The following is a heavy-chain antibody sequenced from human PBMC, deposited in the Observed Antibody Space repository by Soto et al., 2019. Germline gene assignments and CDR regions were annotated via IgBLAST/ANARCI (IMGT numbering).Heavy chain of an antibody. CDR1: GRSISRGDYY. Sequence: PSDTLSLTCTVSGRSISRGDYYWRWIRQPPGKGLEWIGYIYNSGSTNYNPSLKSRVTISVDTSKNQFSLKLTSVTAAETAVYYCARGVATIGPWGQGTLVTVSS. V-gene: IGHV4-30-4*02. D-gene: IGHD5-12*01. J-gene: IGHJ5*02. CDR3: ARGVATIGP. CDR2: IYNSGST.